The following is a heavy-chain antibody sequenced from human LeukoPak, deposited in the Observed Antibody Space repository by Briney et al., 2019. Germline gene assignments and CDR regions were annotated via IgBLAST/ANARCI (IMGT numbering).Heavy chain of an antibody. Sequence: SETLSLTCTVSGYSISSGYYWGWIRQPPGKGLEWIGSIYHSGSTYYNPSLKSRVTISVDPSKNQFSLKLSSVTAADTAVYYFARVKIAAAGIDAFDIWGQGTMVTVSS. D-gene: IGHD6-13*01. CDR1: GYSISSGYY. J-gene: IGHJ3*02. CDR2: IYHSGST. V-gene: IGHV4-38-2*02. CDR3: ARVKIAAAGIDAFDI.